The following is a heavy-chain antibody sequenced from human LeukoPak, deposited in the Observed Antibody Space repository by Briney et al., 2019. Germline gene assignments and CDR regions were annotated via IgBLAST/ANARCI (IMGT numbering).Heavy chain of an antibody. CDR1: GYTFIGYY. V-gene: IGHV1-2*02. CDR3: ARVRDGYNYGSNWFDP. CDR2: INANSGGT. D-gene: IGHD5-18*01. Sequence: GASVKVSCKASGYTFIGYYMHWVRQAPGQGLEWMGWINANSGGTNYAQKFQGRVTMTRDTSTSTAYMELSRLRSDDTAVYYCARVRDGYNYGSNWFDPWGQGTLVTVSS. J-gene: IGHJ5*02.